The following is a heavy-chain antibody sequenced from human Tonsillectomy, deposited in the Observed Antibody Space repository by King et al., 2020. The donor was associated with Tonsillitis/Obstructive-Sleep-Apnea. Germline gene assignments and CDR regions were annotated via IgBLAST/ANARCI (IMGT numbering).Heavy chain of an antibody. CDR1: GYTFTNFA. J-gene: IGHJ4*02. V-gene: IGHV7-4-1*02. CDR2: INTNTGSP. Sequence: VQLVESGSELKKPGASVKVSCKASGYTFTNFAMNWMRQAPGQGLEWMGWINTNTGSPTYSQGFTGRVVFSLDTSVSSAYLQISSLKADDTAVYYCARGDCSTTSCYGVDYWGQGTLVTVSS. CDR3: ARGDCSTTSCYGVDY. D-gene: IGHD2-2*01.